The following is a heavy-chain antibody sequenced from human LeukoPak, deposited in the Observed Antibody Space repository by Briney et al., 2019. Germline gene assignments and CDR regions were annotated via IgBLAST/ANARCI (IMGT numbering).Heavy chain of an antibody. CDR2: IYTSGST. V-gene: IGHV4-61*02. CDR3: ARGSGLWAAAGYYYFDY. CDR1: GGSISSGSYY. D-gene: IGHD6-13*01. Sequence: SETLSLTCTVSGGSISSGSYYWSWIRQPAGKGLEWIGRIYTSGSTNYNPSLKSRVTISVDTSKNQFSLKLSSVTAADTAVYYCARGSGLWAAAGYYYFDYWGQGTLVTVSS. J-gene: IGHJ4*02.